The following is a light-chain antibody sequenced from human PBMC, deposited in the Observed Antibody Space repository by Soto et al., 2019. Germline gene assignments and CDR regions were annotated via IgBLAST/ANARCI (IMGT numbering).Light chain of an antibody. J-gene: IGLJ3*02. Sequence: QSALTQPASVSGSLGQSITISCSGTSSDVGAYNYVSWYRQHPGKAPKLMIYEVSNRPSGISNRFSGSKSGNTASLTISGLQPEDEADYYCSSYTQFSTLVFGGGTKLTVL. CDR2: EVS. V-gene: IGLV2-14*01. CDR1: SSDVGAYNY. CDR3: SSYTQFSTLV.